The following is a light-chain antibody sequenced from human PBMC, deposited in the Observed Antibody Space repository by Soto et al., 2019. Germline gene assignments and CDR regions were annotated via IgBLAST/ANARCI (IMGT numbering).Light chain of an antibody. CDR3: QQGKSFPLT. CDR2: TAS. V-gene: IGKV1-12*01. J-gene: IGKJ4*01. CDR1: QDINKW. Sequence: DIQRTQSPSSVSASVGDRVTITFRASQDINKWLAWYQQKPGLAPNLVIYTASRLHGGGPSRFSGSASGTDFTLTISSLQPEDVATYYCQQGKSFPLTFGGGTKVDIK.